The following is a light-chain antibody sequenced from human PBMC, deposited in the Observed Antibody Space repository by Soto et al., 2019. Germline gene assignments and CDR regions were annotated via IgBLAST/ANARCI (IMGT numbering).Light chain of an antibody. CDR1: SSDIGGHNF. V-gene: IGLV2-14*01. CDR2: GVS. CDR3: SSYTFSNTWV. Sequence: QSALTQPASVSESLGQSITISCSGTSSDIGGHNFVSWYQQLPGKTPKVLIYGVSNRPSGISNRFSGSKSGNTASLTISGLQAEDEADYYCSSYTFSNTWVFGRGTKLTVL. J-gene: IGLJ3*02.